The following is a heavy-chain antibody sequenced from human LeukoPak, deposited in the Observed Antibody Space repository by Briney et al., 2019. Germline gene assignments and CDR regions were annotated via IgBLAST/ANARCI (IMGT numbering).Heavy chain of an antibody. CDR2: INHSGST. J-gene: IGHJ6*03. CDR1: GGSFSGYY. Sequence: SETLSLTCAVYGGSFSGYYWSWIRQPPGKGLEWIGEINHSGSTNYNPSLKSRVTISVDTSKNQFSLKLSSVTAADTAVYYCARANYYDSSGYYFIGYYYYYMDVWGKGTTVTVSS. CDR3: ARANYYDSSGYYFIGYYYYYMDV. D-gene: IGHD3-22*01. V-gene: IGHV4-34*01.